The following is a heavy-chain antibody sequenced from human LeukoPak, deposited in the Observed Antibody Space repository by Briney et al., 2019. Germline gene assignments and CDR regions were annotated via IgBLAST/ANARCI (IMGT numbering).Heavy chain of an antibody. D-gene: IGHD3-22*01. V-gene: IGHV3-23*01. CDR1: GFTFSSYA. CDR3: AKVGSYYYDSSGYYYDY. CDR2: ISGSGGST. Sequence: PGGFLRLSCAASGFTFSSYAMSWVRQAPGKGLEWVSAISGSGGSTYYADSVKGRFTISRDNSKNTLYLQMNSLRAEDTAVYYCAKVGSYYYDSSGYYYDYWGQGTLVTVSS. J-gene: IGHJ4*02.